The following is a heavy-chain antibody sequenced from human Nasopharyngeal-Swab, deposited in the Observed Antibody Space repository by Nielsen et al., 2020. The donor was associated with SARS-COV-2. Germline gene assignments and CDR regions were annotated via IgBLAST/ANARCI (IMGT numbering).Heavy chain of an antibody. J-gene: IGHJ4*02. Sequence: SGPTLVKPTQTLTLTCTFSGFSLSTSGMCVSWIRQPPGKALEWLALIDWDDDKYYSTSLKTRLTIPKDTSKNQVVLTMTNMDPVDTATYYCARISYDILTGYYVGFDYWGQGTLVTVSS. CDR3: ARISYDILTGYYVGFDY. V-gene: IGHV2-70*01. D-gene: IGHD3-9*01. CDR1: GFSLSTSGMC. CDR2: IDWDDDK.